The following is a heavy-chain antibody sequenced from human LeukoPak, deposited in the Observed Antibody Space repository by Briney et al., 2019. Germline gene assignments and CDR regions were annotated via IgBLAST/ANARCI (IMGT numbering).Heavy chain of an antibody. CDR2: IYYSGST. CDR3: ASITESGSDY. V-gene: IGHV4-59*01. Sequence: GSLRLSCAASGFTFSRYAMNWVRQAPGKGLEWIGYIYYSGSTNYNPSLKSRVTISVDTSKNQLSLKLSSVTAADTAVYYCASITESGSDYWSQGTLVTVSS. CDR1: GFTFSRYA. D-gene: IGHD1-26*01. J-gene: IGHJ4*02.